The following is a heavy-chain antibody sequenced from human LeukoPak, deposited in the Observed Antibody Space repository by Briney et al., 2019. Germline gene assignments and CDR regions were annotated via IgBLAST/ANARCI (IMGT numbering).Heavy chain of an antibody. CDR1: GFTFSSYA. CDR2: ISYDGSNK. J-gene: IGHJ3*02. CDR3: ARDRSSWYGIEDAFDI. V-gene: IGHV3-30-3*01. Sequence: GRSLRLSCAASGFTFSSYAMHWVRQAPGKGLEWVAVISYDGSNKYYADSVKGRFTISRDNSKNTLYLQMNSLRAEDTAVYYCARDRSSWYGIEDAFDIWGQGTMDTVSS. D-gene: IGHD6-13*01.